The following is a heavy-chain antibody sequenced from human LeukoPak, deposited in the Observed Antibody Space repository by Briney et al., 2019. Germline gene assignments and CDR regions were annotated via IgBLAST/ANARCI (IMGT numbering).Heavy chain of an antibody. CDR3: AREGSYGSGSYRAFDI. CDR1: GFTFSRYW. V-gene: IGHV3-7*01. J-gene: IGHJ3*02. Sequence: GGSLRLSCAASGFTFSRYWMSWVRQAPGKGLEWVANIKQDGSEKYYVDSVEGRFTIYRDNAKNSLYLQMISLRAEDTAVYYCAREGSYGSGSYRAFDIWGQGTMVTVSS. CDR2: IKQDGSEK. D-gene: IGHD3-10*01.